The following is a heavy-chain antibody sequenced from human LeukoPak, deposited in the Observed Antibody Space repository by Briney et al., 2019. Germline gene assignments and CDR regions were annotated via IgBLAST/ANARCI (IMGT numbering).Heavy chain of an antibody. V-gene: IGHV3-48*03. J-gene: IGHJ4*02. CDR1: GFTFNNYE. CDR2: ISSSGSST. CDR3: ARGGVGVHFDY. D-gene: IGHD1-26*01. Sequence: GGSLRLSCAASGFTFNNYEMTWVRQAPGKGLERVSYISSSGSSTYYADSVKGRFTISRDNTKNSLYLQMNSLRAEDTAVYYCARGGVGVHFDYWGQGTLVTVSS.